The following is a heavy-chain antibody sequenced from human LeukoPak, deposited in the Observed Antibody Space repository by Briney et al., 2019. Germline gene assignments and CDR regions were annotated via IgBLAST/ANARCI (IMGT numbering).Heavy chain of an antibody. V-gene: IGHV1-2*02. D-gene: IGHD6-19*01. CDR3: ARSLLRIAVAGIGGDGFDI. CDR2: INPKSGDT. Sequence: ASVTVSCKASGYTFTNYYVHWVRQAPGQGPEWMGWINPKSGDTNYAQKFQGRVTMTRDTSITTAYMELRLTSDDTAVYYCARSLLRIAVAGIGGDGFDIWGQGTMITVSS. J-gene: IGHJ3*02. CDR1: GYTFTNYY.